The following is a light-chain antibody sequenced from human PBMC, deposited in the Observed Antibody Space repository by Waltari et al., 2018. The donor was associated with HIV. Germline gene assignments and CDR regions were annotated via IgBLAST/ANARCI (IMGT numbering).Light chain of an antibody. CDR1: KLADKF. J-gene: IGLJ2*01. CDR3: QAWDANRVI. Sequence: TQPPSVSVSSGQTASITCSGEKLADKFPCWYQKKPGQPPILLVSHNSRRPSGVPERFAASKSANNATLTIRGAQPLDESEYFCQAWDANRVIFGGGTTLTVL. CDR2: HNS. V-gene: IGLV3-1*01.